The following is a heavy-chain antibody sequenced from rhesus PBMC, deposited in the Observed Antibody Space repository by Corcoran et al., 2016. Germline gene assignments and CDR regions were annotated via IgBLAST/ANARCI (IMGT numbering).Heavy chain of an antibody. CDR2: ITYSGST. CDR1: GGSISSGYYY. D-gene: IGHD6S26*01. J-gene: IGHJ6*01. CDR3: ARDVGRLVGGLDS. Sequence: QVQLQESGPGVVKPSETLSLTCTVSGGSISSGYYYWSWIRQTPGKGLVWIGYITYSGSTRYNPSLKSRVTISRDTSKNQFSLKLSSVTAADTAVYYCARDVGRLVGGLDSWGQGVVVTVSS. V-gene: IGHV4-122*02.